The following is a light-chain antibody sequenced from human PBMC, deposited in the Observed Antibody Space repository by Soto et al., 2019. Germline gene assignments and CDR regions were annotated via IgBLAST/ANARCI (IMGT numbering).Light chain of an antibody. CDR3: QQSYYNPT. Sequence: IQMTQSPSSLSASVGDRVTITCRASQSVFNYLHWYQQKPGRAPSLLIYDISTLQSGVPSRFSGSGSGTDFTLTISSLQHEDFATYYCQQSYYNPTFGQGTKVDIK. CDR1: QSVFNY. V-gene: IGKV1-39*01. J-gene: IGKJ1*01. CDR2: DIS.